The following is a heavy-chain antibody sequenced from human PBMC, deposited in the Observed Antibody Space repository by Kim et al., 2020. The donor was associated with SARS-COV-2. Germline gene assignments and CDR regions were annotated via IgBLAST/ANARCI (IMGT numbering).Heavy chain of an antibody. J-gene: IGHJ4*02. Sequence: ASVKGRFTISRDESKNTAYLQMNSLKTEDTAVYYCTSALYCSGGSCYSDYWGQGTLVTVSS. V-gene: IGHV3-73*01. CDR3: TSALYCSGGSCYSDY. D-gene: IGHD2-15*01.